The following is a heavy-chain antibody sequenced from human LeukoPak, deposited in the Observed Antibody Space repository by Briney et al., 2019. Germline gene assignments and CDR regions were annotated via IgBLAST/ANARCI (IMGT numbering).Heavy chain of an antibody. J-gene: IGHJ1*01. CDR2: IYYTGSS. D-gene: IGHD2-15*01. V-gene: IGHV4-39*01. Sequence: SETLSLTCTVSGRSISISSYYWGWIRQPPGKGLEWIGSIYYTGSSYYNPSLKSRVTISVDTSKNQFSLKLNSVTAADTAVYYCASLGSCRNGSYLCYLQSWARDPLLTVSS. CDR1: GRSISISSYY. CDR3: ASLGSCRNGSYLCYLQS.